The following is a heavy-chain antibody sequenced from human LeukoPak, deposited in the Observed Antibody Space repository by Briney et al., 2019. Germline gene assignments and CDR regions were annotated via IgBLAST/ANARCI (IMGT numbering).Heavy chain of an antibody. D-gene: IGHD6-19*01. CDR2: IWDDGSNK. CDR1: GFSFRSYG. Sequence: GGAVRLSCAASGFSFRSYGMHWVRQAPGKGLEWVAVIWDDGSNKYYADSVKGRFTISRDNSKNTLYMQMNSLRAEDTAVYYCARDPGGWYAEYWGQGTLVTVSS. CDR3: ARDPGGWYAEY. J-gene: IGHJ4*02. V-gene: IGHV3-33*01.